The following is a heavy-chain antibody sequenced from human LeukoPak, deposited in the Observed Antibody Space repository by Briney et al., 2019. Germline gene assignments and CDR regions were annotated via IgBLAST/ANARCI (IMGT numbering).Heavy chain of an antibody. D-gene: IGHD3-3*01. CDR1: GGSISGSSYF. CDR3: ARGRRCLCTSCYTSTYYDFLSGAFDY. J-gene: IGHJ4*02. V-gene: IGHV4-39*01. CDR2: IYYSGRT. Sequence: SETLSLTCTVSGGSISGSSYFWGWIRQPPGKGLEWIGRIYYSGRTYFHQSLKRRVTIYVATSNNQCSLKLSSVTAAVTAVYYCARGRRCLCTSCYTSTYYDFLSGAFDYWGQGTLVTVSS.